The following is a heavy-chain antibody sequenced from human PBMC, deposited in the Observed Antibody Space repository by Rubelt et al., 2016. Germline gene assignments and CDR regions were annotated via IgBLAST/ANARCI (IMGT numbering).Heavy chain of an antibody. CDR1: GYTFTSYA. J-gene: IGHJ4*02. D-gene: IGHD6-6*01. CDR3: ATTIAIRPYYFDY. CDR2: IIPVFGTA. V-gene: IGHV1-69*13. Sequence: QVQLVQSGAEVKKPGASVKVSCKASGYTFTSYAISWVRQAPGQGLEWMGGIIPVFGTANYAQKCQGRITMAADESTSTAYMELSSLRSEDTAVYYCATTIAIRPYYFDYWGQGTLVTVSS.